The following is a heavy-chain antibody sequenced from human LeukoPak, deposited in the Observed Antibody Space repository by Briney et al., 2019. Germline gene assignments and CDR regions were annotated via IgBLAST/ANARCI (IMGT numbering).Heavy chain of an antibody. CDR3: ARAGRFDS. Sequence: SVTLSLTCAVSSYSISSGYYLGWTRQPPGKWMEWIESNYHGGNYYYNPSLKSRVTISVDMTKNQFALKLSSLTAADTAGYYCARAGRFDSWGQGTLVTVSS. CDR1: SYSISSGYY. J-gene: IGHJ5*01. V-gene: IGHV4-38-2*01. D-gene: IGHD1-14*01. CDR2: NYHGGNY.